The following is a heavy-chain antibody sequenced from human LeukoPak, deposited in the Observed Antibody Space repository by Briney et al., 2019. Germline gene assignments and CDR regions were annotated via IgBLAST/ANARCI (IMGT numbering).Heavy chain of an antibody. Sequence: PSQTLSLTCTVSGGSISSGGYYWSWIRQPPGKGLEWIGYIYYSGSTNYNPSLKSRVTISVDTSKNQFSLKLSSVTAADTAVYYCARARAALGGVIVIFDYWGQGTLVTVSS. V-gene: IGHV4-61*08. CDR3: ARARAALGGVIVIFDY. CDR1: GGSISSGGYY. J-gene: IGHJ4*02. D-gene: IGHD3-16*02. CDR2: IYYSGST.